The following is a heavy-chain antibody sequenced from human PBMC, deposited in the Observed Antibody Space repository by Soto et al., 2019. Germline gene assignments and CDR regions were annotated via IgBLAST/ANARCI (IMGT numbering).Heavy chain of an antibody. J-gene: IGHJ6*02. Sequence: PGGSLRLSCAASGFTFSSYGMHWVRQAPGKGLERVAVIWYDGSNKYYADYVKGRFTISRDNSKNTLYLKMNSLRAEDTAVYYCAREMDRYTQLWFPDHYYYGMDVWGQGTTVTVSS. CDR1: GFTFSSYG. CDR3: AREMDRYTQLWFPDHYYYGMDV. CDR2: IWYDGSNK. V-gene: IGHV3-33*01. D-gene: IGHD5-18*01.